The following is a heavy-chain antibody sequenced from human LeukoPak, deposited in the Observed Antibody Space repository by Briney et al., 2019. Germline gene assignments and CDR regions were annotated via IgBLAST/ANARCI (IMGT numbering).Heavy chain of an antibody. CDR1: GFTFSSSA. D-gene: IGHD3-22*01. CDR2: IRFEGSTK. V-gene: IGHV3-30*02. Sequence: PGGSLRLSCAESGFTFSSSAMHAVRQAPGKRVWWGSFIRFEGSTKYYADSVKGRFTICRDNSKNTLYLQMNSLRAEDTAVYYCAKGAPTYYYDSSGYYSFDYWGQGTLVTVSS. CDR3: AKGAPTYYYDSSGYYSFDY. J-gene: IGHJ4*02.